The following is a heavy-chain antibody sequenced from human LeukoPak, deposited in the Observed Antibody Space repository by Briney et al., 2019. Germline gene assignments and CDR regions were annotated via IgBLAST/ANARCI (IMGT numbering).Heavy chain of an antibody. D-gene: IGHD3-10*02. Sequence: GGSLRLSCAVSGFTFSDFYMSWIRQAPGKGLEWLSYISASGSIIDYSDSVKGRFTISRDNAENSLYLQMNGLRAEDTAVYYCAELGITMIGGVWGKGTTVTISS. V-gene: IGHV3-11*04. CDR3: AELGITMIGGV. CDR1: GFTFSDFY. J-gene: IGHJ6*04. CDR2: ISASGSII.